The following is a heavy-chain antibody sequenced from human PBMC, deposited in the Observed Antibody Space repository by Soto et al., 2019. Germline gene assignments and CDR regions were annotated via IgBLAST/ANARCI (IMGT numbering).Heavy chain of an antibody. D-gene: IGHD3-3*01. Sequence: GGSLRLSCAASGFTFSSYAMSWVRQAPGKGLEWVSAISGSGGSTYYADSVKGRFTISRDNSKNTLYLQMNSLRAEDTAVYYCAKSLFDDFWSGPSSGGGASYYYYYGMDVWGQGTTVTVSS. CDR1: GFTFSSYA. CDR3: AKSLFDDFWSGPSSGGGASYYYYYGMDV. V-gene: IGHV3-23*01. J-gene: IGHJ6*02. CDR2: ISGSGGST.